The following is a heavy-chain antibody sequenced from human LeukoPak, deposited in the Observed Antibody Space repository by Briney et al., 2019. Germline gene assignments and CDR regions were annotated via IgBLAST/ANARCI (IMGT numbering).Heavy chain of an antibody. CDR2: ISAYNGNT. Sequence: GASVKVSCKASGYTFTSYDINWVRQAPGQGLEWMGWISAYNGNTNYAQKLQGRVTMTTDTSTSTAYMELRSLRSDDTAVYYCARRSAAAGTSSFDYWGQGTLVTVSS. D-gene: IGHD6-13*01. CDR3: ARRSAAAGTSSFDY. J-gene: IGHJ4*02. CDR1: GYTFTSYD. V-gene: IGHV1-18*01.